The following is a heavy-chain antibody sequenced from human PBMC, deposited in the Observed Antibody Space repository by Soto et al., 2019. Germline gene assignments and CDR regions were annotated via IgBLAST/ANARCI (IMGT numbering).Heavy chain of an antibody. CDR3: TTGVYPGRDNWFDP. CDR1: GFTFSNAW. J-gene: IGHJ5*02. V-gene: IGHV3-15*01. Sequence: PGGSLRLSCAASGFTFSNAWMSWVRQAPGKGLEWVGRIKSKTDGGTTDYAAPVKGRSTISRDDSKNTLYLQMNSLKTEDTAVYYCTTGVYPGRDNWFDPWGQGTLVTVSS. CDR2: IKSKTDGGTT. D-gene: IGHD6-13*01.